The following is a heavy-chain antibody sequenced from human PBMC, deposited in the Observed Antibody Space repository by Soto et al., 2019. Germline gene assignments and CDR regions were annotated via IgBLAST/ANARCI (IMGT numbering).Heavy chain of an antibody. D-gene: IGHD3-3*01. V-gene: IGHV3-11*06. CDR3: ARDEILNSITIFGVVIDYYYGMDV. CDR2: ISSSSSYT. CDR1: GFTFSDYY. J-gene: IGHJ6*02. Sequence: PGWSLRLSCAASGFTFSDYYMSWIRQAPGKGLEWVSYISSSSSYTNYADSVKGRFTISRDNAKNSLYLQMNSLRAEDTAVYYCARDEILNSITIFGVVIDYYYGMDVWGQGTTVTVSS.